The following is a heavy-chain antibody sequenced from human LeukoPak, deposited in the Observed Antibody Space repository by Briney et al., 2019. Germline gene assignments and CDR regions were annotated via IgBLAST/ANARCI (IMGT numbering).Heavy chain of an antibody. CDR3: ARYDY. CDR2: IYYSGST. J-gene: IGHJ4*02. CDR1: GGSIGSYY. Sequence: PSETLSLTCTVSGGSIGSYYWTWIRQPPGKGLEWIGYIYYSGSTNYNPSLKSRVTISVDTSKNQFSLKLSSVTAADTAVYYCARYDYWGQGTLVTVSS. V-gene: IGHV4-59*01.